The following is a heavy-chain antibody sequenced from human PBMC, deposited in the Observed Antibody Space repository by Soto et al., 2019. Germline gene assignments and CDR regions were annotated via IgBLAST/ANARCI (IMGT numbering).Heavy chain of an antibody. Sequence: QVTLKESGPVLVKPTETLTLTCTVSGFSLSNARMGVSWIRQPPGKALEWLAHIFSNDEKSYSTSLKSRLTTPKYTSKHQVFLTMTNRDPVHTATYYCPRDGLGYGMCTSCNNYYYYGMDVWGQGTAVTVPS. CDR2: IFSNDEK. J-gene: IGHJ6*02. D-gene: IGHD2-2*01. V-gene: IGHV2-26*01. CDR3: PRDGLGYGMCTSCNNYYYYGMDV. CDR1: GFSLSNARMG.